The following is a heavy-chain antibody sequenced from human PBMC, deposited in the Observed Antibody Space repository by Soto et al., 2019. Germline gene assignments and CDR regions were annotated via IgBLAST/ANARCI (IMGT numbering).Heavy chain of an antibody. J-gene: IGHJ4*02. CDR1: GFTFSSYA. CDR3: AYRNYGSEFDY. Sequence: GGSLRLSCAASGFTFSSYAMNWVRQAPGKGLEWVSVISGSGGSTYYADSVKGRFTISRDNSKNTLYLQMNSLRAEDTAVYYCAYRNYGSEFDYWGQGTLVTVSS. CDR2: ISGSGGST. D-gene: IGHD3-10*01. V-gene: IGHV3-23*01.